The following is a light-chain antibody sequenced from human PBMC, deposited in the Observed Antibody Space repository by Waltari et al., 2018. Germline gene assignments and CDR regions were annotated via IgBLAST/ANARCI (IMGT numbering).Light chain of an antibody. CDR3: SSYSSSTSLCV. J-gene: IGLJ1*01. CDR2: EVT. V-gene: IGLV2-14*01. CDR1: SSAIGNFNS. Sequence: QSALTQPASVSGSPGQSITISCTGTSSAIGNFNSVSWYQQHPGKAPKLMIFEVTNRPSGISNRFSGSKSDNTAFLTISGLQAEDEADYYCSSYSSSTSLCVFGTGTKVTVL.